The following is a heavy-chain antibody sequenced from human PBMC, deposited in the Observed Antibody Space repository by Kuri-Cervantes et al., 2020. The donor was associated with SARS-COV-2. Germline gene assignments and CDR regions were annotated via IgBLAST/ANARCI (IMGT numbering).Heavy chain of an antibody. J-gene: IGHJ4*02. CDR3: ARGGSSWYDFDY. D-gene: IGHD6-13*01. V-gene: IGHV4-4*07. CDR1: GGSISSYY. Sequence: SETLSLTCTVSGGSISSYYWSWIRQPAGKGLEWIGRIYTSGSTNYNPSLKSRVTISVDRSKNQFSLKVRSVTAADTAVYYCARGGSSWYDFDYWGQGTLVTVSS. CDR2: IYTSGST.